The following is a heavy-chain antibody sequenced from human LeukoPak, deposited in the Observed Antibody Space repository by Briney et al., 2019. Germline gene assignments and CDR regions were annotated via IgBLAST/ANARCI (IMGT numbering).Heavy chain of an antibody. J-gene: IGHJ4*02. D-gene: IGHD4-17*01. CDR2: IYYSGST. CDR1: GGSISSSSYS. Sequence: SETLSLTCTVSGGSISSSSYSWGWLRQPPGKGLEWIGNIYYSGSTYYNPSLKSRVTISVDTSKNQFSLKLSSVTAADTAVYYCARQDYGDYAFDYWGQGTLVTVSS. V-gene: IGHV4-39*01. CDR3: ARQDYGDYAFDY.